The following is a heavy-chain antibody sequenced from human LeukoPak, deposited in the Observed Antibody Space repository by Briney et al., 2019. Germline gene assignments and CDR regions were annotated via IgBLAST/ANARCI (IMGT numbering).Heavy chain of an antibody. CDR3: AGDYYDSSGYPPYYFDY. CDR2: FLPIFGTA. CDR1: GGTFSRYA. V-gene: IGHV1-69*13. Sequence: ASVKLSCKASGGTFSRYAISWVREAPGQGLEWMGGFLPIFGTANYAQKFQARVTITAEESTSTAYMELSSLRSEDTAVYYCAGDYYDSSGYPPYYFDYWGQGTLVTVSS. D-gene: IGHD3-22*01. J-gene: IGHJ4*02.